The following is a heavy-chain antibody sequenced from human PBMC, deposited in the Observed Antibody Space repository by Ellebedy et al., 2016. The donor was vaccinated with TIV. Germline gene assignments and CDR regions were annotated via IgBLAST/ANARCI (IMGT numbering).Heavy chain of an antibody. CDR1: GFSFRSYW. V-gene: IGHV3-7*01. J-gene: IGHJ5*02. Sequence: GESLKISCVASGFSFRSYWMSWVRQAPGKGLEWVANIYQDGSDQYYVDSVKGRFTISRDNANKLLFLQMNSLRVEDTAVYYCARRGSYGDYAVQVNSWFDRWGQGTLVTVSS. CDR3: ARRGSYGDYAVQVNSWFDR. CDR2: IYQDGSDQ. D-gene: IGHD4-17*01.